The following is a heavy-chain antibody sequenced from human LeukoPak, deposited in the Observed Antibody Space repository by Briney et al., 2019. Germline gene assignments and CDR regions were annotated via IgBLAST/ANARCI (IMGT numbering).Heavy chain of an antibody. V-gene: IGHV1-69*05. CDR3: ARRENYDSSGYPQDAFDI. J-gene: IGHJ3*02. D-gene: IGHD3-22*01. CDR1: GGTFSSYA. CDR2: IIPIFGTA. Sequence: GASVKVSCKASGGTFSSYAISWVRQAPGQGLEWMGRIIPIFGTANYAQKFQGRVTITTDESTSTAYMELSSLRSEDTAVYYRARRENYDSSGYPQDAFDIWGQRTMVTVSS.